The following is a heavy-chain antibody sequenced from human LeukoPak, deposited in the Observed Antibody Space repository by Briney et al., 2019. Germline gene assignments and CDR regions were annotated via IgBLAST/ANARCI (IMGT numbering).Heavy chain of an antibody. CDR3: ARDQVFGVVTNLMDV. V-gene: IGHV3-21*01. CDR1: GFTFSSYS. D-gene: IGHD3-3*01. Sequence: GGSLRLSCAASGFTFSSYSMNWVRQAPGKGLEWVSSISSSSSYIYYADSVKGRFTISRDNAKNSLYLQMNSLRAEDTAVYYCARDQVFGVVTNLMDVWGKGTTVTVSS. CDR2: ISSSSSYI. J-gene: IGHJ6*04.